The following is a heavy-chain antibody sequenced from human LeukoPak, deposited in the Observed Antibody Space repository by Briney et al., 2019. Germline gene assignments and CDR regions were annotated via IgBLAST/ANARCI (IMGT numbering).Heavy chain of an antibody. CDR1: GYNFTNYW. J-gene: IGHJ6*03. V-gene: IGHV1-46*01. D-gene: IGHD6-19*01. CDR3: ARTHSSGWYSVGYYYMDV. CDR2: INPSGGST. Sequence: GESLKISCKGSGYNFTNYWIGWVRQTPGKGLEWMGWINPSGGSTSYAQKFQGRVTMTRDMSTSTVYMELRSLRSDDTAVYYCARTHSSGWYSVGYYYMDVWGKGTTVTVSS.